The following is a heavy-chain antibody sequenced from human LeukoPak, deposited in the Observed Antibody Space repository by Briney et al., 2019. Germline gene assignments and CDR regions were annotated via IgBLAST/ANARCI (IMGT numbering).Heavy chain of an antibody. CDR2: ISSSSSYI. V-gene: IGHV3-21*01. CDR1: GFTFSSYS. Sequence: NPGGSLRLSCAASGFTFSSYSMNWVRQAPGKGLEWVSSISSSSSYIYYADSVKGRFTISRDNAKNSLYLQMNSLRAEDTAVYYCARTSCSSTSCSASRYYYYYMDVWGKGTTVTISS. CDR3: ARTSCSSTSCSASRYYYYYMDV. J-gene: IGHJ6*03. D-gene: IGHD2-2*01.